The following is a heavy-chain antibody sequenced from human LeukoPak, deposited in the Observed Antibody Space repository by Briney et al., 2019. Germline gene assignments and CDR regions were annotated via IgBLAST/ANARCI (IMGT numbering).Heavy chain of an antibody. J-gene: IGHJ4*02. CDR1: GFTFSSYG. CDR3: AKASYYDSSGYPTFDY. Sequence: GGSLRLSCAASGFTFSSYGMSWVRQAPGKGLEWVSAISGSGGSTYYADSVKGRFTISRDNSKNTLYLQMNSLRAEDTAVYYCAKASYYDSSGYPTFDYWGQGTLVTVSS. D-gene: IGHD3-22*01. CDR2: ISGSGGST. V-gene: IGHV3-23*01.